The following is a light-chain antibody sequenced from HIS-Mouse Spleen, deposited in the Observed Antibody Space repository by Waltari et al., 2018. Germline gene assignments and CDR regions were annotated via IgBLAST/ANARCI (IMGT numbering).Light chain of an antibody. V-gene: IGLV3-25*03. CDR2: KDS. Sequence: SYELTQPPSVSVSPGQTARITCSGAALPKQYAYWYQQKPGQAPVLGIYKDSERPSGIPERFSGSSSGTTVTLTISGVQAEDEADYYCQSADSSGTYSVVFGGGTKLTVL. CDR1: ALPKQY. J-gene: IGLJ2*01. CDR3: QSADSSGTYSVV.